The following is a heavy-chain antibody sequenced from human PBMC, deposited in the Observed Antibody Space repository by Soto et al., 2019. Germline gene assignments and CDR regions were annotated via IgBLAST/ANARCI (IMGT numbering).Heavy chain of an antibody. Sequence: QVQLVQSGAEVKKSGASVKVSCEASGYTFTTNDIDWVRQASGQGLEWMGWMKPSTGDSGYAQDFQGRITMTRDTATSTAYMELSSLRSEDTAVYYCARGGPAAGFDLWGQGTLVTVSS. CDR2: MKPSTGDS. V-gene: IGHV1-8*01. CDR1: GYTFTTND. CDR3: ARGGPAAGFDL. J-gene: IGHJ4*02. D-gene: IGHD2-2*01.